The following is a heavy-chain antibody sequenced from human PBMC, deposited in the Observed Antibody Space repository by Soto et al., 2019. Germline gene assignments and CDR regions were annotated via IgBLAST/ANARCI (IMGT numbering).Heavy chain of an antibody. D-gene: IGHD5-12*01. CDR1: GYTFTSYA. J-gene: IGHJ4*02. V-gene: IGHV1-3*01. Sequence: QVQLVQSGDEVKKPGASVKVSCKASGYTFTSYAMLWVRQAPGQRLEWMGWINAGNGNTKYSQKFQGRVTITRDTSASTAYMELSSLRSEDTAVYYCARAQNLEMATPWGQGTLVTVSS. CDR3: ARAQNLEMATP. CDR2: INAGNGNT.